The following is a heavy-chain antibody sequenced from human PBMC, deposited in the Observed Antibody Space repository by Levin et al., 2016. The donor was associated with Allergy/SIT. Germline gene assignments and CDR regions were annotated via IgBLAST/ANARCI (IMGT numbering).Heavy chain of an antibody. Sequence: GGSLRLSCAASGFTFSSYAMSWVRQAPGKGLEWVSAISGSGGSTYYADSVKGRFTISRDNSKNTLYLQMNSLRAEDTAVYYCAKDLSPYCGGGCSGWGQGTLVTVSS. CDR3: AKDLSPYCGGGCSG. J-gene: IGHJ4*02. D-gene: IGHD2-21*01. CDR1: GFTFSSYA. V-gene: IGHV3-23*01. CDR2: ISGSGGST.